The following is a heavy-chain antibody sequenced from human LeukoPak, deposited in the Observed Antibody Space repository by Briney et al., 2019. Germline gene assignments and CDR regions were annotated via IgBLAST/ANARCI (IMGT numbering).Heavy chain of an antibody. D-gene: IGHD3-22*01. CDR3: ARMGGHYYDSSGLSFDY. J-gene: IGHJ4*02. V-gene: IGHV3-53*01. Sequence: PGGSLRLSCAASGFTVTSNYMNWVRQAPGKGLEWVSIVYSGGGTYYADSVKGRFTISRDNSKNTLYLQMNSLRVEDTAMYYCARMGGHYYDSSGLSFDYWGQGTLVTVSS. CDR2: VYSGGGT. CDR1: GFTVTSNY.